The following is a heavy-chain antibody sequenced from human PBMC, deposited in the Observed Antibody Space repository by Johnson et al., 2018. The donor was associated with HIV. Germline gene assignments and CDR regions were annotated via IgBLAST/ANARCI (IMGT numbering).Heavy chain of an antibody. Sequence: VQLVESGGALVKPGGSLRLSCAASGFTFSDYYMSRIRQAPGKGLEWVSAIGTAGDTYYPGSVKGRFTISRENAKNSLYLQMNSLRAGDTAVYYCARANRGRNDAFDIWGQGTMVTVSS. J-gene: IGHJ3*02. V-gene: IGHV3-13*01. CDR3: ARANRGRNDAFDI. D-gene: IGHD2-15*01. CDR1: GFTFSDYY. CDR2: IGTAGDT.